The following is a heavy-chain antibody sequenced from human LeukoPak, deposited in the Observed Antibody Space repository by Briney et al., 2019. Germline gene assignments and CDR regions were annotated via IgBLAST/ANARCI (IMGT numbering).Heavy chain of an antibody. CDR1: GFTFSSYS. Sequence: GGSLRLSCAASGFTFSSYSMNWVRQAPGKGLEWVSSISSSSSYIYYADSVKGRFTISRDNAKNSLYLQMNSLRAEDTAVYYCARALRFLEWLSEDYYYYYMDVWGKGTTVTVSS. CDR2: ISSSSSYI. CDR3: ARALRFLEWLSEDYYYYYMDV. J-gene: IGHJ6*03. D-gene: IGHD3-3*01. V-gene: IGHV3-21*01.